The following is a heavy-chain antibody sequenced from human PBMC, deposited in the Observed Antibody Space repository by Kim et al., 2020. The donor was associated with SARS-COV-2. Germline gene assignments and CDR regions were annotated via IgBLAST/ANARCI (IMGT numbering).Heavy chain of an antibody. J-gene: IGHJ4*02. D-gene: IGHD1-26*01. CDR2: IKSKTDGGTT. CDR1: GFIFSNAW. Sequence: GGSLRLSCAASGFIFSNAWMSWVRQAPGKGLEWVGRIKSKTDGGTTDYAAPVKGRFTISRDDSKNTLYVQINSLKTEDTGMYYCCALRSGNTVNLDYWGQGTLVTASS. V-gene: IGHV3-15*01. CDR3: CALRSGNTVNLDY.